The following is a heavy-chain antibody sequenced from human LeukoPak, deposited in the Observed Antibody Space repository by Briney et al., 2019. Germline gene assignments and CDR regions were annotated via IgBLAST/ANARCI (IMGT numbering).Heavy chain of an antibody. Sequence: ASETLSLTCTVSGGSISSYYWSWIRQPAGKGLEWIGRIDTSGNTNYKPSLKSRVTMSVDTSKNQFSLKLSSVTAADTAVYYCAREKWQTVDYWGQGTLVTVSS. D-gene: IGHD5-12*01. CDR1: GGSISSYY. J-gene: IGHJ4*02. CDR3: AREKWQTVDY. V-gene: IGHV4-4*07. CDR2: IDTSGNT.